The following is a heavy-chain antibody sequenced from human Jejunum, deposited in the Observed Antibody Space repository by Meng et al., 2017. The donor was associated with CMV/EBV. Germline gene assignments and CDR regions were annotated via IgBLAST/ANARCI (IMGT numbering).Heavy chain of an antibody. D-gene: IGHD3-10*01. CDR3: AHRRYYMSDWSWGDFDY. CDR1: LRPSGVG. Sequence: LRPSGVGVGWIRQPPGKALECLALIYWDDDKRYSPSLKSRLTITKDTSKNQVVLTMTNMDPVDTATYYCAHRRYYMSDWSWGDFDYWGQGMLVTVSS. CDR2: IYWDDDK. V-gene: IGHV2-5*02. J-gene: IGHJ4*02.